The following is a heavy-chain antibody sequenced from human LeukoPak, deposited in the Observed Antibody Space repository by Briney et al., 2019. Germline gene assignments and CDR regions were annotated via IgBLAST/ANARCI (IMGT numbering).Heavy chain of an antibody. J-gene: IGHJ4*02. V-gene: IGHV3-9*01. CDR1: GFTFSSYW. CDR2: ISWNSGSI. CDR3: AKDISAGDGGSSWYDY. D-gene: IGHD6-13*01. Sequence: GGSLRLSCAASGFTFSSYWMHWVRQAPGKGLEWVSGISWNSGSIGYADSVKGRFTISRDNAKNSLYLQMNSLRAEDTALYYCAKDISAGDGGSSWYDYWGQGTLVTVSS.